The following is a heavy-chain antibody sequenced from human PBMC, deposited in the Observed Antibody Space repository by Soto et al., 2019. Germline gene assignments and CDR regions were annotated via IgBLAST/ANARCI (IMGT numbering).Heavy chain of an antibody. J-gene: IGHJ4*02. D-gene: IGHD2-15*01. Sequence: QVQVVQSGAEVRKPGASVKVSCKVSGYTFTELSMHWVRQAPGKGLEWMGNFDPEDGETIYAQKFQGRVTMTEDTSTDTAYMELSSLRSEDTAVYYCATFGLEGYCSGGSCYDWGQGTLVTVSS. V-gene: IGHV1-24*01. CDR2: FDPEDGET. CDR1: GYTFTELS. CDR3: ATFGLEGYCSGGSCYD.